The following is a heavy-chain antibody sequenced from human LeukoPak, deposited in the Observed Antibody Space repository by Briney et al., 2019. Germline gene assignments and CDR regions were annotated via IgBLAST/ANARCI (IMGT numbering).Heavy chain of an antibody. D-gene: IGHD2-2*01. CDR3: ARHMRDQLSPRGWFDP. CDR2: IYYSGST. CDR1: GGSISSYY. Sequence: SETLSLTCTVSGGSISSYYWSWIRQPPGKGLEWIGYIYYSGSTNYNPSLKSRVTVSVDTSKNQFSLKLSSVTAADTAVYYCARHMRDQLSPRGWFDPWGQGTLVTVSS. J-gene: IGHJ5*02. V-gene: IGHV4-59*01.